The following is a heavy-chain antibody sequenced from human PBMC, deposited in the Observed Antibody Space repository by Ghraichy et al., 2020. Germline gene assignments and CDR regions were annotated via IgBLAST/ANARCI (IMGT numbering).Heavy chain of an antibody. CDR1: GYIFSNYA. Sequence: SVKVSCKTSGYIFSNYALHWVRQAPGQGLEWMGWISVYNGNTMYAQKLQGRVTMTTDTSTSTAYMELRSLRSDDTAVYYCARRVAAVATGGYYFDYWGQGTLVTVSS. D-gene: IGHD6-13*01. CDR2: ISVYNGNT. J-gene: IGHJ4*02. CDR3: ARRVAAVATGGYYFDY. V-gene: IGHV1-18*01.